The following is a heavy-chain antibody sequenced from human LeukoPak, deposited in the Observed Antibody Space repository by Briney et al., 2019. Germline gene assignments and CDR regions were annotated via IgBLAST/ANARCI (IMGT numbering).Heavy chain of an antibody. D-gene: IGHD3-3*01. CDR3: ATIAHGIFGVVSYFDY. CDR2: IYHSGST. J-gene: IGHJ4*02. V-gene: IGHV4-30-2*01. Sequence: PSETLSLTCAVSGGSISSGGYSWSWIRQPPGKGLEWIGYIYHSGSTYYNPSLKSRVTISVDRSKNQFSLKLSSVTAADTAVYYCATIAHGIFGVVSYFDYWGREPWSPSPQ. CDR1: GGSISSGGYS.